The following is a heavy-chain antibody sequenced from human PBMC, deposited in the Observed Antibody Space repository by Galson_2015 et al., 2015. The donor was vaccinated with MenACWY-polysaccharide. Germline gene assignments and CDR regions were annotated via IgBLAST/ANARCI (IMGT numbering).Heavy chain of an antibody. CDR1: GFTFSNYA. CDR3: AKARFTYDSFNSYYMDV. CDR2: ISDSGGRT. D-gene: IGHD3-16*01. J-gene: IGHJ6*03. V-gene: IGHV3-23*01. Sequence: SLRLSCAASGFTFSNYAMTWVRQAPGKGLEWVSTISDSGGRTQYADSVKGRFTISRDNSKSTLFLQMHSLRVEDTAVYYCAKARFTYDSFNSYYMDVWGEGTTVTVSS.